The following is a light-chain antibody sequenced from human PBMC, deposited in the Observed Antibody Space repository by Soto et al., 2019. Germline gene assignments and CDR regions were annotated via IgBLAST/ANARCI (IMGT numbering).Light chain of an antibody. Sequence: EIVMTQSPATLSVSPGERATLSCRASQSISTELAWYQQKPGQPPRLLIYSASTRATGVPARFTGSESGSEFTLTISGLQSENFAVYNCQQGHNWPLTFGRGTRLEI. J-gene: IGKJ2*01. CDR3: QQGHNWPLT. V-gene: IGKV3-15*01. CDR2: SAS. CDR1: QSISTE.